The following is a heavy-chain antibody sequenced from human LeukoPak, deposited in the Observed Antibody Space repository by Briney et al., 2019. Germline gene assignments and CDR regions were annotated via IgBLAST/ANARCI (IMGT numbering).Heavy chain of an antibody. J-gene: IGHJ6*03. V-gene: IGHV7-4-1*02. D-gene: IGHD4-17*01. CDR1: GYTFTSYA. Sequence: ASVKVSCKASGYTFTSYAMNWVRQAPGQGLEWMGWINTNTGNPTYAQGFTGRFVFSLDTSVSTAYLQISSLKAEDTAVYYCARDGPTGRSQTYYMDVWGKGTTVTVSS. CDR2: INTNTGNP. CDR3: ARDGPTGRSQTYYMDV.